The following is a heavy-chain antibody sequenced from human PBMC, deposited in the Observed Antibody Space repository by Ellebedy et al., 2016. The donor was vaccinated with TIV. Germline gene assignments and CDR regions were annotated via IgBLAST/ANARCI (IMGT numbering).Heavy chain of an antibody. Sequence: MPSETLSLTCTVSGGSISPYYWSWIRQPPGKGLEWIGYIYYSGSTNYNPSLKSRVTISVDTSKNQFSLKLSSVTAADTAVYYCARTVDTAMVGGYFDLWGRGTLVTVSS. CDR1: GGSISPYY. V-gene: IGHV4-59*08. CDR2: IYYSGST. J-gene: IGHJ2*01. D-gene: IGHD5-18*01. CDR3: ARTVDTAMVGGYFDL.